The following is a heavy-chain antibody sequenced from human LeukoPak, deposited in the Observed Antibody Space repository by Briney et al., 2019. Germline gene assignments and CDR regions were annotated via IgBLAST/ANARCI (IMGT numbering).Heavy chain of an antibody. CDR1: VGSPSTFY. D-gene: IGHD3-10*01. CDR2: IFYSVDT. V-gene: IGHV4-59*01. Sequence: PETLSHTCTLSVGSPSTFYSSWIRPPPGEGLGWVGYIFYSVDTIYSRTLKSRVTISVDTSKNQFSLNLSYVTAADTAVYDCAKITMVRGVISDYYHYGIDVWGQGTTVTVSS. J-gene: IGHJ6*02. CDR3: AKITMVRGVISDYYHYGIDV.